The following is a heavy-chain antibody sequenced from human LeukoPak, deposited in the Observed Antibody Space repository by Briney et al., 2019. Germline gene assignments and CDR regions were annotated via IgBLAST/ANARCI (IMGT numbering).Heavy chain of an antibody. D-gene: IGHD3-10*01. CDR3: ARGLVGGSRDY. CDR2: ISSSSSTM. J-gene: IGHJ4*02. V-gene: IGHV3-48*01. CDR1: GFTFSTSG. Sequence: GGSLRLSCAASGFTFSTSGMNWVRQAPGKGLEWVSYISSSSSTMYYTDSVKGRFTISRDNARNSLYLQMNSLRAEDTAVYFCARGLVGGSRDYWGQGTLVTVSS.